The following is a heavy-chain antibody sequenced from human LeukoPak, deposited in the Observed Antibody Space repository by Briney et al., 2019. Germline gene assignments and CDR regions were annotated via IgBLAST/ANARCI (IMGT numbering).Heavy chain of an antibody. CDR2: IYSGGTT. J-gene: IGHJ4*02. D-gene: IGHD3-16*01. CDR3: ARESYGYNIDY. V-gene: IGHV3-53*01. Sequence: GGSLRLSCAASGFSVSTTYMTWVRQAPGKGLEWVSVIYSGGTTYYADSVKGRFTISRDNSKNTLYLQMNSLRAEDTAVYYCARESYGYNIDYWGQGTPVTVSS. CDR1: GFSVSTTY.